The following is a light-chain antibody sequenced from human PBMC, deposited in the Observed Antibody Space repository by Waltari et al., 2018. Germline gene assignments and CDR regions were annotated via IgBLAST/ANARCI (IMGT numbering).Light chain of an antibody. Sequence: DIQMTQSPSSLSASIGDRVTIICRASQSISGYLNWYQQSPGKAPKLLIYATSSLHTGVPSRFSGGGSVTDFTLTISSLQPEDFATYYCQQSFATPRTFGQGTRV. J-gene: IGKJ1*01. CDR3: QQSFATPRT. CDR1: QSISGY. CDR2: ATS. V-gene: IGKV1-39*01.